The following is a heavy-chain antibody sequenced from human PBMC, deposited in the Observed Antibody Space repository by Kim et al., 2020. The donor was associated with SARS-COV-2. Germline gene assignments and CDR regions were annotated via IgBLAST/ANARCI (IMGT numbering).Heavy chain of an antibody. V-gene: IGHV4-39*01. CDR3: ERPFGTYWYFDL. Sequence: SETLSLTCTVSGGSISSRNYYWGWIRQPPGKGLEWIGSIYYSGTTYYNPSLKSRVTISVDTSKNQFSLKLSSVTAADTAVYYCERPFGTYWYFDLWGRGTLVTVSS. CDR1: GGSISSRNYY. J-gene: IGHJ2*01. D-gene: IGHD3-10*01. CDR2: IYYSGTT.